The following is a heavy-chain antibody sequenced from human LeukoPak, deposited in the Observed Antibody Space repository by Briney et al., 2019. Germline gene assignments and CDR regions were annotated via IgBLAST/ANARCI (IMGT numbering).Heavy chain of an antibody. D-gene: IGHD5-18*01. V-gene: IGHV4-59*08. J-gene: IGHJ4*02. Sequence: SETLSLTCTVFGGPISSYYWSWIRQPPGKGLECIGYIHSSGSTDYNPSLKSRVTISVDTSKSQFSLKLTSVTAADTAVCYCARHRYGYGLDSWGQGTLVTVSS. CDR3: ARHRYGYGLDS. CDR1: GGPISSYY. CDR2: IHSSGST.